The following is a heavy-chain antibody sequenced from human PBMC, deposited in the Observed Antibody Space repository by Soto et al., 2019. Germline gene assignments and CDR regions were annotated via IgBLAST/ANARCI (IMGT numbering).Heavy chain of an antibody. J-gene: IGHJ4*02. Sequence: GGSLRLSCAASGFTFSSYGMHWVRQAPGKGLEWVAVIWYDGSNKYYADSVKGRFTISRDNSKDTLYLQMNSLRAEDTAVYYCARERFGELTIDYWGQGTLVTVSS. CDR1: GFTFSSYG. D-gene: IGHD3-10*01. CDR2: IWYDGSNK. V-gene: IGHV3-33*01. CDR3: ARERFGELTIDY.